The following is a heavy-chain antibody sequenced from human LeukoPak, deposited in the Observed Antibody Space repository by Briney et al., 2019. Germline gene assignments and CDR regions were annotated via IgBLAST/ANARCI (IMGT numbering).Heavy chain of an antibody. CDR3: ARHELSGRWLLDY. J-gene: IGHJ4*02. V-gene: IGHV4-39*01. Sequence: SETLSLTCTVSGGSISSSSYYWGWIRQPPGKGRERIGSIYYSGSTYYNPSLKSRVTISVDTSKNQFSLKLSSVTAADTAVYYCARHELSGRWLLDYWGQGTLVTVSS. D-gene: IGHD5-24*01. CDR2: IYYSGST. CDR1: GGSISSSSYY.